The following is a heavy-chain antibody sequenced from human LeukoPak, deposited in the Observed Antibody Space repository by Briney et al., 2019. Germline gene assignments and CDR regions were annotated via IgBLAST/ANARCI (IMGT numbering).Heavy chain of an antibody. CDR1: GYTFTGYY. V-gene: IGHV1-2*02. Sequence: ASVKVSCKASGYTFTGYYMHWVRQAPGQGLEWMGWINPNSGGTNYAQKFQGRVTMTRDTSISTAYMELSRLRSDDTSVYYCARVKASRIQLWTRIFDYWGQGTLVTVSS. D-gene: IGHD5-18*01. J-gene: IGHJ4*02. CDR3: ARVKASRIQLWTRIFDY. CDR2: INPNSGGT.